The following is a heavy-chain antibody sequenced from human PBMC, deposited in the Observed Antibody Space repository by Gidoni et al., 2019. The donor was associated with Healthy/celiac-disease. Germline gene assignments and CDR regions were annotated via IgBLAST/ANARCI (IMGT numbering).Heavy chain of an antibody. J-gene: IGHJ6*03. CDR1: GGSFSGYY. CDR2: INHSGST. Sequence: QVQLQQWGAGLLKPSETLSLTCAVYGGSFSGYYWSWNRQPPGKGLEWIGEINHSGSTNYNPSLKSRVTISVDTSKNQFSLKLSSVTAADTAVYYCARDEVAATHYYYYMDVWGKGTTVTVSS. CDR3: ARDEVAATHYYYYMDV. D-gene: IGHD2-15*01. V-gene: IGHV4-34*01.